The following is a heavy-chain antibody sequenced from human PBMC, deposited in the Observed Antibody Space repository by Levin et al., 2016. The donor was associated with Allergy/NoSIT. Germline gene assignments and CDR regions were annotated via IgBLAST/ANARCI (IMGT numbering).Heavy chain of an antibody. Sequence: GESLKISCKGSGYSFTSYWISWVRQMPGKGLEWMGRIDPSDSYTNYSPSFQGHVTISADKSISTAYLQWSSLKASDTAMYYCASLLGETVANPYYYYGMDVWGQGTTVTVSS. D-gene: IGHD4-23*01. CDR2: IDPSDSYT. V-gene: IGHV5-10-1*01. CDR3: ASLLGETVANPYYYYGMDV. J-gene: IGHJ6*02. CDR1: GYSFTSYW.